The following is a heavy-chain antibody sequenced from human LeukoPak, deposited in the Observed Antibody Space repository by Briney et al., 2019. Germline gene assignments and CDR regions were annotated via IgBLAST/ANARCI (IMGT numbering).Heavy chain of an antibody. J-gene: IGHJ4*02. CDR1: GFTFSTYS. D-gene: IGHD3-10*01. CDR2: ITGGGNTR. CDR3: ARCNVWFGESCSD. V-gene: IGHV3-48*01. Sequence: PGGSLRLSCAASGFTFSTYSMNWVRQTPGKGLEWVSYITGGGNTRYYADSVKGRFTISRDNAKNSLYLQMNSLRAEDTAVYYCARCNVWFGESCSDWGQGTLVTVSS.